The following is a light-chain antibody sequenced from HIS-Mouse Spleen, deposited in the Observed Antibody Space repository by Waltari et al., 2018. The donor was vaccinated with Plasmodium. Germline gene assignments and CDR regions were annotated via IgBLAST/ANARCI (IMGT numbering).Light chain of an antibody. Sequence: ALQMTQSPSSLSASVGDSVTLTCRASQGIRNDLGWYQQKPGKAPKLLISAASSLQSGVPSRFSGSGSGTDFTLTISSLQPEDFATYYCLQDYNYPYTFGQGTKLEIK. V-gene: IGKV1-6*01. CDR2: AAS. J-gene: IGKJ2*01. CDR3: LQDYNYPYT. CDR1: QGIRND.